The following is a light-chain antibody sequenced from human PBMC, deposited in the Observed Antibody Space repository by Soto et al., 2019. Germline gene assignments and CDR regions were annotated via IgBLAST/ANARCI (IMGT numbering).Light chain of an antibody. CDR2: GAS. V-gene: IGKV3-20*01. CDR1: QSVSSSY. Sequence: EIVLTQSPGTLSLSPGERATLSCRASQSVSSSYLAWYQQKPGQAPRLLVYGASSRATGIPDRFSGSGSGTDFTRTSSRLEPEDFAVYYCEQYGSSPPFTFGPGTIVDSK. J-gene: IGKJ3*01. CDR3: EQYGSSPPFT.